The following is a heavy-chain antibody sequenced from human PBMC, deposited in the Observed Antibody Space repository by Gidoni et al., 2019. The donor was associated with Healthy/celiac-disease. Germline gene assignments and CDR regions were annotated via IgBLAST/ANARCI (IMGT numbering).Heavy chain of an antibody. J-gene: IGHJ6*02. CDR3: AKTGVSFSYYYYGMDV. D-gene: IGHD2-8*01. CDR2: ISYDGSNK. V-gene: IGHV3-30*18. CDR1: GFTFSSYG. Sequence: QVQLVESGGGVVQPGRSLRLSCAASGFTFSSYGMHWVRQAPGKGLEWVAVISYDGSNKYYADSVKGRFTISRDNSKNTLYLQMNSLRAEDTAVYYCAKTGVSFSYYYYGMDVWGQGTTVTVSS.